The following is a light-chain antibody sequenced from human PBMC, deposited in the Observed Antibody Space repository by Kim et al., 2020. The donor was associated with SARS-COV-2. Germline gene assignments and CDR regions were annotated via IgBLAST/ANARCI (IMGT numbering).Light chain of an antibody. V-gene: IGKV3-20*01. CDR3: QQSATSRT. J-gene: IGKJ1*01. Sequence: LAPGERATHSCRASQSVSRDSLAWYQQKPGQAPRLLIHGVSNRATGIPDRFSGSGSGTDFTLTISRLEPEDFAVYYCQQSATSRTFGQGTKVDIK. CDR1: QSVSRDS. CDR2: GVS.